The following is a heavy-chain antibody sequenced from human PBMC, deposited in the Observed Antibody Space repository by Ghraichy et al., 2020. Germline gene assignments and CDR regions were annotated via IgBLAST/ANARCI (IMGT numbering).Heavy chain of an antibody. Sequence: SQTLSLTCTVSGGSISSGSYYWGCIRQPPGKGLEWIGSIYYSGSTYYNPSLKSRVTISVDTSKNQFSLKLSSVTAADTAVYYCARHEDYGYCGGDCYSSYAFDIWGQGTMVTVSS. CDR1: GGSISSGSYY. V-gene: IGHV4-39*01. CDR2: IYYSGST. CDR3: ARHEDYGYCGGDCYSSYAFDI. D-gene: IGHD2-21*02. J-gene: IGHJ3*02.